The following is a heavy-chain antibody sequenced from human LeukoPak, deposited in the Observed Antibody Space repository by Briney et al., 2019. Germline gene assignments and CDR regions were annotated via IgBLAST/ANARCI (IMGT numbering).Heavy chain of an antibody. CDR1: GFTFSSYG. D-gene: IGHD2-2*01. CDR2: IRYDGSNK. Sequence: GGSLRLSXAASGFTFSSYGMHWVRQAPGKGLEWVAFIRYDGSNKYYADSVKGRFTISRDNSKNTLYLQMNSLRAEDTAVYYCAKDSCSSTSCYFDYWGQGTLVTVSS. CDR3: AKDSCSSTSCYFDY. V-gene: IGHV3-30*02. J-gene: IGHJ4*02.